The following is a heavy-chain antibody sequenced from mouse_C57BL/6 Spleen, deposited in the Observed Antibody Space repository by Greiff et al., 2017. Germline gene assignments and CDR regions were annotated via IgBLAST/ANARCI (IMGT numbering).Heavy chain of an antibody. CDR3: ARHNTPSYFDY. CDR2: ISGGGGNT. D-gene: IGHD5-1-1*01. J-gene: IGHJ2*01. CDR1: GFTFSSYT. Sequence: EVTLVESGGGLVKPGGSLKLSCAASGFTFSSYTMSWVRQTPEKRLEWVATISGGGGNTYYPDSVTGRFTISRDNAKNTLYLQMSSLRSEDTALYYCARHNTPSYFDYWGQGTTLTVSS. V-gene: IGHV5-9*01.